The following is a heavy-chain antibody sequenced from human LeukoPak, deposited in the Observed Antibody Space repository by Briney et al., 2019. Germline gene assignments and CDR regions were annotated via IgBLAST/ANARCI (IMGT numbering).Heavy chain of an antibody. CDR3: ARQKTFDYIDDY. J-gene: IGHJ4*02. Sequence: SETLSLTCTVSGGSISSSTYYWGWIRQPPGRGLEWIGTIYYRGSTYYNPSLKSRVTIPVDTSKNQFSLKLSSVTAADTAVYYCARQKTFDYIDDYWGQGTLVTVSS. CDR1: GGSISSSTYY. CDR2: IYYRGST. V-gene: IGHV4-39*01. D-gene: IGHD4-11*01.